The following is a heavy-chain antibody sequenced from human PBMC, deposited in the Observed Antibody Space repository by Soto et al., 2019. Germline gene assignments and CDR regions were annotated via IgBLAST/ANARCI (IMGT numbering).Heavy chain of an antibody. CDR2: IWYDGSNK. J-gene: IGHJ6*02. CDR3: ARVDCSGGSCYSRYYYYYGMDV. D-gene: IGHD2-15*01. Sequence: VGSLRLSCAASGFTFSSYGMHWVRQAPGKGLEWVAVIWYDGSNKYYADSVKGRFTISRDNSKNTLYLQMNSLRAEDTAVYYCARVDCSGGSCYSRYYYYYGMDVWGQGTTVTVS. CDR1: GFTFSSYG. V-gene: IGHV3-33*01.